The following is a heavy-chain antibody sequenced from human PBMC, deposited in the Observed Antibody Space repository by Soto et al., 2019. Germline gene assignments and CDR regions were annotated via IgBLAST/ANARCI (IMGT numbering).Heavy chain of an antibody. Sequence: SEPLYLTCTVSVGSISSYYWSWIRQPPVKGLEWIVYIYYSGSTNYNPSLKSRVTISVDTSKNQFSLKLSSVTAADTAVYYCARATYYDFWSGYYFDYWGQGTLVTVSS. V-gene: IGHV4-59*01. CDR3: ARATYYDFWSGYYFDY. CDR1: VGSISSYY. CDR2: IYYSGST. D-gene: IGHD3-3*01. J-gene: IGHJ4*02.